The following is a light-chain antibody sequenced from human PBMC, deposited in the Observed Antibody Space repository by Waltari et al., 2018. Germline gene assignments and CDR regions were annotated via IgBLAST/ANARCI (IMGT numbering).Light chain of an antibody. CDR1: SSDVGSYNL. Sequence: QSALTQPASVSGSPGQSITISCTGTSSDVGSYNLVSWYQQHPGKAPKVMIYEVNKRPPGLSNRFSGSKSGNTASLTISGLQAEDEADYYCCSYAGSDTHVIFGGGTKLTVL. CDR3: CSYAGSDTHVI. J-gene: IGLJ2*01. CDR2: EVN. V-gene: IGLV2-23*02.